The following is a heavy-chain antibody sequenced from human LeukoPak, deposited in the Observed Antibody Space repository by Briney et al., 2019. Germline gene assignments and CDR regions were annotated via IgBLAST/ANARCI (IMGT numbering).Heavy chain of an antibody. V-gene: IGHV1-2*02. CDR3: ARVFLPQDYDFWSGYLYYFDY. CDR1: GYTFTGYY. CDR2: INPNSGGT. D-gene: IGHD3-3*01. J-gene: IGHJ4*02. Sequence: GASVKVSCKASGYTFTGYYMHWVRQAPGQGLEWMGWINPNSGGTNYAQKSQGRVTMTRDTSISTAYMELSRLRSDDTAVYYCARVFLPQDYDFWSGYLYYFDYWGQGTLVTVSS.